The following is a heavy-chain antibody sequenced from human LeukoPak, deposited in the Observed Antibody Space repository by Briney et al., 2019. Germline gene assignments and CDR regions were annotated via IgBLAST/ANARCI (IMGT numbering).Heavy chain of an antibody. CDR2: IYPDDSAT. V-gene: IGHV5-51*01. CDR3: ARLGRDYDASSGYYLTYNYDY. Sequence: HGESLQISCPGSGSDFPTYWIAWVRHMPGKGLQWMGSIYPDDSATSINPSFQGQVTISAGKSINTAYLQWSSLKASDTAMYYCARLGRDYDASSGYYLTYNYDYWGQGTLVTVSS. D-gene: IGHD3-3*01. J-gene: IGHJ4*02. CDR1: GSDFPTYW.